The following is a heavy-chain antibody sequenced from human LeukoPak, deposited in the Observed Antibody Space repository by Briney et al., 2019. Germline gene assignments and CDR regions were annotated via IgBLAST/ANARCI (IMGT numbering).Heavy chain of an antibody. J-gene: IGHJ5*02. CDR3: ARVDGQQKQKEYCSGGSCYPVTRYNWFDP. D-gene: IGHD2-15*01. CDR2: FDPEDGET. Sequence: ASVKVSCKVSGYTLTELSMHWVRQAPGKGLEWMGGFDPEDGETIYAQKFQGRVTITADESTSTAYMELSSLRSEDTAVYYCARVDGQQKQKEYCSGGSCYPVTRYNWFDPWGQGTLVTVSS. V-gene: IGHV1-24*01. CDR1: GYTLTELS.